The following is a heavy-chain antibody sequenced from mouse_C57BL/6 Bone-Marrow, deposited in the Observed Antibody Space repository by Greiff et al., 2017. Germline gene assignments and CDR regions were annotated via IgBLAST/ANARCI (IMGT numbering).Heavy chain of an antibody. CDR3: ATGSSYVGAMDY. V-gene: IGHV1-69*01. J-gene: IGHJ4*01. Sequence: VQLQQPGAELVMPGASVKLSCKASGYTFTSYWMHWVKQRPGQGLEWIGEIDPSDSYTNYNQKFKGKSTLTVDKSSSTAYMQLSSLTSEDSAVYYCATGSSYVGAMDYWGQGTSVTVSS. CDR2: IDPSDSYT. CDR1: GYTFTSYW. D-gene: IGHD1-1*01.